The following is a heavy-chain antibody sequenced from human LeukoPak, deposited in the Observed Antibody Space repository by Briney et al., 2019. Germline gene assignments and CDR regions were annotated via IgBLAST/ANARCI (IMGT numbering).Heavy chain of an antibody. CDR1: GFTVNRNY. J-gene: IGHJ4*02. Sequence: PGGSLRLLCAASGFTVNRNYKRWVPQAPGKGLEGVSVHYSGGSTYYADSVKRRFTISRDNSKNTLYLQMNSVRAQDTAVYYCARDSESVWGSYYFDYWGEGTPGTVSS. D-gene: IGHD3-16*01. CDR2: HYSGGST. V-gene: IGHV3-66*02. CDR3: ARDSESVWGSYYFDY.